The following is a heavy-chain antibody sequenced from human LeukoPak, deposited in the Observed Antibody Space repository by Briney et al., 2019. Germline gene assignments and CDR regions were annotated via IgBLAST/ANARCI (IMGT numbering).Heavy chain of an antibody. CDR2: ISSSSSTI. J-gene: IGHJ4*02. Sequence: PGGSLRLSCAASGFTFSSYSMNWVRQAPGKGLEWVSYISSSSSTIYYADSVKGRFTISRDNAKNSLYLQMNSLRAEDTAVYYCASSGYQLLGRMGFDYWGQGTLVTVSS. D-gene: IGHD2-2*01. CDR1: GFTFSSYS. V-gene: IGHV3-48*01. CDR3: ASSGYQLLGRMGFDY.